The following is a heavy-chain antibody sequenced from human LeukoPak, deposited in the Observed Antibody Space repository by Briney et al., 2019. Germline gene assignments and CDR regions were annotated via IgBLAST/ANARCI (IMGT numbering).Heavy chain of an antibody. J-gene: IGHJ6*03. CDR3: AKGIHYYGSGSYTGPMDV. CDR1: GFTFSSYA. D-gene: IGHD3-10*01. V-gene: IGHV3-30*04. Sequence: GGSLRLSCAASGFTFSSYAMHWVRQAPGKGLEWVAVISYDGSNKYYADSVKGRFTISRDNSKNTLYLQMNSLRAEDTALYYCAKGIHYYGSGSYTGPMDVWGKGSTVTISS. CDR2: ISYDGSNK.